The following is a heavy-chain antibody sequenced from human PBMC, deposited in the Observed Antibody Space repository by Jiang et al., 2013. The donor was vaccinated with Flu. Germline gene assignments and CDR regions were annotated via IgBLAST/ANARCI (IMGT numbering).Heavy chain of an antibody. CDR3: ARDPYNSGGYAAFDV. CDR1: GFTFSNYW. V-gene: IGHV3-7*03. CDR2: INYDGTEI. Sequence: VQPGGSLRLSCAASGFTFSNYWMTWLRQAPGKGLEWVANINYDGTEINPVGSVKGRFTISRDNARNSLYLQLNRVTADDTAVYFCARDPYNSGGYAAFDVWGQGTMVTVSS. J-gene: IGHJ3*01. D-gene: IGHD3-22*01.